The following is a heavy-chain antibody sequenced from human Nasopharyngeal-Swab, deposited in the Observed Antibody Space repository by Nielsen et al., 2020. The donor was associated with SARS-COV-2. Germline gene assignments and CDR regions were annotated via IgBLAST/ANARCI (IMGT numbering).Heavy chain of an antibody. D-gene: IGHD6-6*01. Sequence: ASVKVSCKASGYTFTSYGISWVRQAPGQGLEWMGWISACNGNTNYAQKLQGRVTMTTDTSTSTAYMELRSLRSEDTAVYYCARYSSSSYANWFDPWGQGTLVTVSS. CDR2: ISACNGNT. CDR3: ARYSSSSYANWFDP. V-gene: IGHV1-18*01. J-gene: IGHJ5*02. CDR1: GYTFTSYG.